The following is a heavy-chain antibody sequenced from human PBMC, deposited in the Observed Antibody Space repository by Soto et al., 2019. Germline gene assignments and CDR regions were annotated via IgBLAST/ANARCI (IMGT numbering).Heavy chain of an antibody. J-gene: IGHJ4*02. CDR2: INHNGDT. V-gene: IGHV4-34*01. Sequence: QVQLRQWGAGLLKPSETLSHTCTVYGGSFSGYYWSWIRQPPGKGLEWIGDINHNGDTNYNPSLKSRVTISVDTSKNQFSLKLNSVTAADTAVYYCARRLDDWGQGILVTVSS. CDR1: GGSFSGYY. CDR3: ARRLDD.